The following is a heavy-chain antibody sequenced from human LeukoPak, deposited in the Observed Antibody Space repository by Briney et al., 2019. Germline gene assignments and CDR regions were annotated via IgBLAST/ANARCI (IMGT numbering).Heavy chain of an antibody. V-gene: IGHV4-39*01. D-gene: IGHD3-10*01. J-gene: IGHJ4*02. Sequence: SETLSLTCTVSGGSISGSSYYWGWIRQPPGNGLEWIGSIYYSGSTYYNPSLKSRVTISVDTSKNQFSLKLNSVTATDPAVYYCARHYGPWGQGTLVTVSS. CDR1: GGSISGSSYY. CDR3: ARHYGP. CDR2: IYYSGST.